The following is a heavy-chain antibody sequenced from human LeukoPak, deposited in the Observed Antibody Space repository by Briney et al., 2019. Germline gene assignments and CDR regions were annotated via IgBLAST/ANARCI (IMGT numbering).Heavy chain of an antibody. J-gene: IGHJ4*02. CDR1: EFTFSNAW. CDR3: TTDWPVLDDYGDYPPFDY. Sequence: SGGSLRLSCAASEFTFSNAWMSWVRQALGKGLEWVGRIKSKTDGGTTDYAAPVKGRFTISRDDSKNTLYLQMNSLKTEDTAVYYCTTDWPVLDDYGDYPPFDYWGQGTLVTVSS. D-gene: IGHD4-17*01. V-gene: IGHV3-15*01. CDR2: IKSKTDGGTT.